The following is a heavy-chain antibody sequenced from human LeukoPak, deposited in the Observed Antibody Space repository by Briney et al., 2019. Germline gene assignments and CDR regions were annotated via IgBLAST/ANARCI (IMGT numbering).Heavy chain of an antibody. CDR2: ISGNSGNT. Sequence: PGGSLRLSCAASGFTFSSYAMSWVRLSPGKGLEWVSAISGNSGNTYYADSVKGRFTISRDNSKNTLYLQMNSLRAEDTAVYYCAKGAAAGPSDYWGQGTLVTVSS. J-gene: IGHJ4*02. V-gene: IGHV3-23*01. D-gene: IGHD6-13*01. CDR3: AKGAAAGPSDY. CDR1: GFTFSSYA.